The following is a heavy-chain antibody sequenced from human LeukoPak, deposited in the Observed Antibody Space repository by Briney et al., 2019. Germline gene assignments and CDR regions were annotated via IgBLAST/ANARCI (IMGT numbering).Heavy chain of an antibody. Sequence: GESLKISCKGSGYRFTSYWIGWVRPMPGKGLEWMGIIYPGDSDTRYSPSFQGQVTISADKSISTAYLQWSSLRASDTAMYYCARLNVDTAMVNNYYYMDVWGKGTTVTVSS. CDR1: GYRFTSYW. D-gene: IGHD5-18*01. J-gene: IGHJ6*03. CDR3: ARLNVDTAMVNNYYYMDV. V-gene: IGHV5-51*01. CDR2: IYPGDSDT.